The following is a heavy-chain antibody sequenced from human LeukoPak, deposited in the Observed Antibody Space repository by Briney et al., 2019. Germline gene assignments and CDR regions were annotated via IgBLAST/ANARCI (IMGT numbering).Heavy chain of an antibody. V-gene: IGHV4-59*01. CDR3: ARDIGYYDSSGYYDY. D-gene: IGHD3-22*01. Sequence: SETLSLTCTVSGGSISSYYRSWIRQPPGKGLEWIGYIYYSGSTNYNPSLKSRVTISVDTSKNQFSLKLSSVTAADTAVYYCARDIGYYDSSGYYDYWGQGTLVTVSS. CDR1: GGSISSYY. CDR2: IYYSGST. J-gene: IGHJ4*02.